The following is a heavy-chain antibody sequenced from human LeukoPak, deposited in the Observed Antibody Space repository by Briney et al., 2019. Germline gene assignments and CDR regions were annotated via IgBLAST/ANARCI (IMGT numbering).Heavy chain of an antibody. D-gene: IGHD2-2*01. CDR1: GGTFSSYA. CDR2: IIPIFGTA. J-gene: IGHJ4*02. Sequence: SVKVSCKASGGTFSSYAISWVRQAPGQGLEWMGVIIPIFGTANYAQKFQGRVTITADESTSTAYMELSSLRSEDTAVYYCARGACSSTSCPPTYWGQGTLVTVSS. V-gene: IGHV1-69*13. CDR3: ARGACSSTSCPPTY.